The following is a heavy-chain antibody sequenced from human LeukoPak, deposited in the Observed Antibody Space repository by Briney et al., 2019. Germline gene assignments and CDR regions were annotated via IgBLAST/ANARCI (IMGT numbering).Heavy chain of an antibody. CDR3: TQYRGASDHYDAFDV. V-gene: IGHV3-73*01. CDR2: IRSKTNSYAT. D-gene: IGHD3-10*01. CDR1: GFTFSSYA. Sequence: PGGSLRLSCSASGFTFSSYAMHWVRQASGKGLEWVGRIRSKTNSYATAYAASVKGRFTISRDDSKNTAYLQMNSLDTEDTAVYYCTQYRGASDHYDAFDVWGRGTMVTVSS. J-gene: IGHJ3*01.